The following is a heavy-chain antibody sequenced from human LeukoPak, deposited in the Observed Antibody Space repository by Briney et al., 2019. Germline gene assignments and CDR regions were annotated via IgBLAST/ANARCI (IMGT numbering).Heavy chain of an antibody. J-gene: IGHJ4*02. CDR3: ARGALQDFDY. CDR2: ISSSSSYI. D-gene: IGHD5-24*01. CDR1: GFTFSSYS. Sequence: GGSLRLSCAASGFTFSSYSMNWVRQAPGKGLEWVSSISSSSSYIYYADSVKGRFTISRDNAKNSLYLQMNSLRAEDTAVYCCARGALQDFDYWGQGTLVTVSS. V-gene: IGHV3-21*01.